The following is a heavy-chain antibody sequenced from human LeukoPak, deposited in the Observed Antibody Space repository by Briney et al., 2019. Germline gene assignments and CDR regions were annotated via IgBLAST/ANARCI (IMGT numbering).Heavy chain of an antibody. J-gene: IGHJ4*02. CDR1: GFTFSSYA. V-gene: IGHV3-23*01. D-gene: IGHD5-24*01. CDR2: ISGSAGTT. CDR3: AKDQTVGDGHIDFEY. Sequence: GGSLRLSCAASGFTFSSYAMSWVRQAPGKGLEWVSGISGSAGTTYYADSVKGRFTISRDNSKNTLYLQMNSLRAEDTAVYYCAKDQTVGDGHIDFEYWGQGTLSPSPQ.